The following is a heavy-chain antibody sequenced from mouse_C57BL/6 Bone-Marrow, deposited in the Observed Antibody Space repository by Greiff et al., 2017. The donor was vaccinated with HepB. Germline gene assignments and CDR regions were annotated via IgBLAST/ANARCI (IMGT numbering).Heavy chain of an antibody. Sequence: EVKLVESGGGLVQPGGSLKLSCAASGFTFSDYGIAWVRQAPRKGPEWVAFISNLAYSIYYADTVTGRFTISRENAKNTLYLEMSSLRSEDTAMYYCASSSGYGFAYWGQGTLVTVSA. D-gene: IGHD3-2*02. J-gene: IGHJ3*01. CDR3: ASSSGYGFAY. CDR1: GFTFSDYG. CDR2: ISNLAYSI. V-gene: IGHV5-15*01.